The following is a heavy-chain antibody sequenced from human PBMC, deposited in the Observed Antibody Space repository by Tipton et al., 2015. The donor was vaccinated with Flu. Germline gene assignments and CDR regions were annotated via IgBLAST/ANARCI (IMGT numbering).Heavy chain of an antibody. CDR3: ARLSYYDVDLKNFYFDY. V-gene: IGHV4-39*01. D-gene: IGHD3-10*02. CDR2: IYYSGRT. CDR1: GGSISSSSYN. Sequence: LRLSCTDSGGSISSSSYNWGWVRQPPGKGLDWIGSIYYSGRTYYNPSLKSRVTISLDTSKNQFSLKLNSVTAADTAVYYCARLSYYDVDLKNFYFDYWGQGILVTVSS. J-gene: IGHJ4*02.